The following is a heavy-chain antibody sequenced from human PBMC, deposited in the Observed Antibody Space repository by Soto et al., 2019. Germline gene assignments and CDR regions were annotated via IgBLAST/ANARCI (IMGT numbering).Heavy chain of an antibody. CDR3: ARGIRGYGERGDY. D-gene: IGHD5-12*01. J-gene: IGHJ4*02. CDR1: GGSFSGYY. CDR2: INHSGST. Sequence: LSLTCAVYGGSFSGYYWSWIRQPPGKGLEWIGEINHSGSTNYNPSLKSRVTISVDTSKNQFSLKLSSVTAADTAVYYCARGIRGYGERGDYWGQGTLVTAPQ. V-gene: IGHV4-34*01.